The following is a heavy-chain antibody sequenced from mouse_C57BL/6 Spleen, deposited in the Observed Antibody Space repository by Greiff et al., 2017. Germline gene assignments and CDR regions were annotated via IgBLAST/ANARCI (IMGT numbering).Heavy chain of an antibody. V-gene: IGHV5-16*01. CDR1: GFTFSDYY. CDR2: INYDGSST. J-gene: IGHJ4*01. CDR3: ARDRCDGSVYAMDY. D-gene: IGHD1-1*01. Sequence: EVMLVESEGGLVQPGSSMKLSCTASGFTFSDYYMAWVRQVPEKGLEWVANINYDGSSTYYLDSLKSRFIISRDNAKNILYLQMSSLKSEDTATYYCARDRCDGSVYAMDYWGQGTSVTVSS.